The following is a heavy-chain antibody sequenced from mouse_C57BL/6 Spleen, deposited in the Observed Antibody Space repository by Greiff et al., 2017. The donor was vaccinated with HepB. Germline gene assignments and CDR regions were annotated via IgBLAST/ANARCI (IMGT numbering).Heavy chain of an antibody. CDR3: ARSYYYGSSPYAMDY. D-gene: IGHD1-1*01. CDR1: GYTFTSYW. CDR2: IHPNSGST. Sequence: VQLQQPGAELVKPGASVKLSCKASGYTFTSYWMHWVKQRPGRGLEWIGMIHPNSGSTNYNEKFKSKATLTVDKSSSTAYMQLSSLTSEDSAVYYCARSYYYGSSPYAMDYWGQGTSVTVSS. J-gene: IGHJ4*01. V-gene: IGHV1-64*01.